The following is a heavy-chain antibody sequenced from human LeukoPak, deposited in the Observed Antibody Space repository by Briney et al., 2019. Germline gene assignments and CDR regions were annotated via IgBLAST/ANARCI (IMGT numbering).Heavy chain of an antibody. CDR3: AREEVPHGFDI. CDR1: GGXISSFTYY. V-gene: IGHV4-39*07. CDR2: VYYSGST. J-gene: IGHJ3*02. Sequence: PSETLSLTCTVSGGXISSFTYYWGWIRQPPGKGLEWIGSVYYSGSTYYNPSLKSRVTMSLDTSKNQFSLKLSSVTAADTAVYYCAREEVPHGFDIWGQGTMVTVSS.